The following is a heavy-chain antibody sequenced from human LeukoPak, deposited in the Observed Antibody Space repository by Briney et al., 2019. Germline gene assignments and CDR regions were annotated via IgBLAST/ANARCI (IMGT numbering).Heavy chain of an antibody. J-gene: IGHJ4*02. CDR1: GFTFSYYG. CDR3: AKDPYDSSGCHQTYFDY. Sequence: RPGGSLRLSCAASGFTFSYYGMNWVRQAPGKGLEWVAVISYDGSNKYYADSVKGRFTISRDNSKNTLYLQMNSLRAEDTAVYYCAKDPYDSSGCHQTYFDYWGQGTLVTVSS. D-gene: IGHD3-22*01. V-gene: IGHV3-30*18. CDR2: ISYDGSNK.